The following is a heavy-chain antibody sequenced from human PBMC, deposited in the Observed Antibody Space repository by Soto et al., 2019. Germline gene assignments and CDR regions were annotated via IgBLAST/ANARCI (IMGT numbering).Heavy chain of an antibody. CDR2: ISYDGNNR. CDR3: TFGDNAFDY. Sequence: QVQLVESGGGVVQPGRSLRVSCAASGFTFSDYGIYWFRQAPGKGLEWVALISYDGNNREYGDSVKGRFTISRYKSKNTLYRQMNSLRVEATAVYYCTFGDNAFDYWGQGTLVTVSS. J-gene: IGHJ4*02. D-gene: IGHD2-21*01. V-gene: IGHV3-30*03. CDR1: GFTFSDYG.